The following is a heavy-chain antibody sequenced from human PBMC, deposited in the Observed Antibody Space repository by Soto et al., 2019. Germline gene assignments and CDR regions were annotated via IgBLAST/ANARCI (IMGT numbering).Heavy chain of an antibody. Sequence: QVQLVESGGGVVQPEGSLRLSCAASGFTLSSHGMHWVRQAPGKGLEWVAVIWYDGSIKYYADSVKGRFIISRDNSKNTLYLQMNSLRGEDTAVYYCASAMGPTGFTIDYWGQGTLVTVSS. V-gene: IGHV3-33*01. CDR1: GFTLSSHG. D-gene: IGHD1-26*01. CDR3: ASAMGPTGFTIDY. CDR2: IWYDGSIK. J-gene: IGHJ4*02.